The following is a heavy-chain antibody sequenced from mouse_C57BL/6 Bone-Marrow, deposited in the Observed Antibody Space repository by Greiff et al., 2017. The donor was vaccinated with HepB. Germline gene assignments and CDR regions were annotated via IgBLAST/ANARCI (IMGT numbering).Heavy chain of an antibody. CDR1: GYTFTDYY. V-gene: IGHV1-76*01. Sequence: VHLVESGAELVRPGASVKLSCKASGYTFTDYYINWVKQRPGQGLEWIARIYPGSGNTYYNEKFKGKATLTAEKSSSTAYMQLSSLTSEDSAVYFCARVTTVVAYYAMDYWGEGTSVTVSS. CDR3: ARVTTVVAYYAMDY. D-gene: IGHD1-1*01. J-gene: IGHJ4*01. CDR2: IYPGSGNT.